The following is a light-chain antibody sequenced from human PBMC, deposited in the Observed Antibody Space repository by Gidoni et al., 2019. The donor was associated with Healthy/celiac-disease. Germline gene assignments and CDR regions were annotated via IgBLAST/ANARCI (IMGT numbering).Light chain of an antibody. V-gene: IGKV1-5*03. CDR1: QSSSSW. CDR2: KAS. J-gene: IGKJ1*01. Sequence: DIQRTQSPSTLSASVGDRVTITCRAIQSSSSWLAWYQQKPGKAPKLLIYKASSSESGVPSRFSGSGSGTEFTLTISSLQPDDFATYYCQQYNSYSRTFGQGTKVEIK. CDR3: QQYNSYSRT.